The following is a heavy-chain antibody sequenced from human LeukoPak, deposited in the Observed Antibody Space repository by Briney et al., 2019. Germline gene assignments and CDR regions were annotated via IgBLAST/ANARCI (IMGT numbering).Heavy chain of an antibody. V-gene: IGHV5-51*01. CDR1: GYSFTTYW. J-gene: IGHJ4*02. CDR3: VRSSQYSGSCAHY. Sequence: GESLKVSCQASGYSFTTYWIGWVRQMPGKGLEWMGVIYPGDSDTRYSPSFQGQVTVSADKSISTAYLQWSSLKASDTAIYYCVRSSQYSGSCAHYWGQGTPVTVSS. D-gene: IGHD1-26*01. CDR2: IYPGDSDT.